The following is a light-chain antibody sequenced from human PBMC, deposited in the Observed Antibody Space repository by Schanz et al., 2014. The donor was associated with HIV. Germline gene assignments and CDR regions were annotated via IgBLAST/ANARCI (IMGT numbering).Light chain of an antibody. CDR2: DAS. J-gene: IGKJ1*01. CDR3: QQYGSSPQT. Sequence: ETVLTQSPATLSLSPGERATLSCRASQSVGSVLAWYQQKPGQAPRLLIYDASNRATGIPARFSGSGSGTDFTLTISRLEPEDFAVYYCQQYGSSPQTFGQGTKVEIK. V-gene: IGKV3-20*01. CDR1: QSVGSV.